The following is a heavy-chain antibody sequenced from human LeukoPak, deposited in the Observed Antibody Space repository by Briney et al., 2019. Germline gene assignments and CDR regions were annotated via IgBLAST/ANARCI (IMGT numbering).Heavy chain of an antibody. CDR3: ARGGGSYDFWSGLFFDY. J-gene: IGHJ4*02. Sequence: PSETLSLTCAVYGGSFSGYYWSWIRQPPGKGLEWIGEINHSGSTNDNPSLKSRVTISVDTSKNQFSLKLSSVTAADTAVYYCARGGGSYDFWSGLFFDYWGQGTLVTVSS. V-gene: IGHV4-34*01. D-gene: IGHD3-3*01. CDR2: INHSGST. CDR1: GGSFSGYY.